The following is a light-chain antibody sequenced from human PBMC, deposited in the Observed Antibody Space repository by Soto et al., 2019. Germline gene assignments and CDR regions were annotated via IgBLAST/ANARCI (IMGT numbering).Light chain of an antibody. CDR2: SNH. Sequence: QSVLTQPPSASGTPGQTVTVSCSGSSSNIGSYTVNWYQQLPGTAPKLVIYSNHQRPSGVPDRFSGSKSGTSASLAISGLQSEDEADYYCAAWDHSLHGSVFGSGTKLTVL. CDR3: AAWDHSLHGSV. J-gene: IGLJ1*01. V-gene: IGLV1-44*01. CDR1: SSNIGSYT.